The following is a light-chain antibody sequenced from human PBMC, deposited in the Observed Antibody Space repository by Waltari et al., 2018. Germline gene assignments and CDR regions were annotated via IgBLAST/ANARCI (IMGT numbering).Light chain of an antibody. CDR1: QSISSY. J-gene: IGKJ3*01. Sequence: DIQMTQSTSSPSASVGDRVTITCRASQSISSYLSWYQQRPGKAPALLIYTASNSQSGVPSRFSGGGSGTDFTLTISSLQPEDFGTYYCQQSYRPPFTFGPGTKVDI. V-gene: IGKV1-39*01. CDR3: QQSYRPPFT. CDR2: TAS.